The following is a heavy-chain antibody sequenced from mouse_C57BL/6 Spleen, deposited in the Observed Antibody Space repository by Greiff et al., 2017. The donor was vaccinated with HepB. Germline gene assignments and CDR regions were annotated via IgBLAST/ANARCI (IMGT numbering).Heavy chain of an antibody. D-gene: IGHD1-2*01. V-gene: IGHV1-50*01. J-gene: IGHJ1*03. CDR1: GYTFTSYW. CDR3: ARSLLRSYFDV. CDR2: IDPSDSYT. Sequence: VQLQQPGAELVKPGASVKLSCKASGYTFTSYWMQWVKQRPGQGLEWIGEIDPSDSYTNYNQKFKGKATLTVDTSSSTAYMQLSSLTSEDSAVYYCARSLLRSYFDVWGTGTTVTVSS.